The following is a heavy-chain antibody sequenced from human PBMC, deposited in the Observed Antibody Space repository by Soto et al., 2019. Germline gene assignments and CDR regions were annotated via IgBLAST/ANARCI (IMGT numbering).Heavy chain of an antibody. Sequence: SVKVSCKASGGTFSSYTISWVRQAPGQGLEWMGRIIPILGIANYAQKFQGRVTITADKSTSTAYMELSSLRSEDTAVSYCERLPTENTSMNLGELSNDLWYWGQGTLVTVSS. CDR3: ERLPTENTSMNLGELSNDLWY. CDR2: IIPILGIA. V-gene: IGHV1-69*02. J-gene: IGHJ4*02. D-gene: IGHD3-16*02. CDR1: GGTFSSYT.